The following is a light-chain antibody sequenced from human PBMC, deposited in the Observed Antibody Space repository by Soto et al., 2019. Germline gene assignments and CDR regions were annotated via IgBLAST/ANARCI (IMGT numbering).Light chain of an antibody. V-gene: IGKV1-27*01. J-gene: IGKJ1*01. CDR2: GAS. CDR3: HKYPSAPRT. CDR1: QDISYY. Sequence: DIQMTQSPSSLSASVGDRVTITCRANQDISYYLAWYQQKQGKVPKLLIYGASTLQSVVPSRFSGSGSGTEFTLTISSLQPDDIATYYCHKYPSAPRTFGQGTQVEIK.